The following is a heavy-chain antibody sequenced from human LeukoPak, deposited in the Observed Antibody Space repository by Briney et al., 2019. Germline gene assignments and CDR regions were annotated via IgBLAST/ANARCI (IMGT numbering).Heavy chain of an antibody. D-gene: IGHD2-15*01. Sequence: ASVKVSCKASGYTFTSYGISWVRQAPGQGLEWMGWISAYNGNTNYAQKLQGRVTMTTDTSTSTAYMELSSLRSEDTAVYYCARDALEGVAAYYYSDYWGQGTLVTVSS. V-gene: IGHV1-18*01. CDR1: GYTFTSYG. CDR2: ISAYNGNT. J-gene: IGHJ4*02. CDR3: ARDALEGVAAYYYSDY.